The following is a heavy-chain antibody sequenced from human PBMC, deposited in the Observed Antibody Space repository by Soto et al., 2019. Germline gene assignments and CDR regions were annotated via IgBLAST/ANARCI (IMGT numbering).Heavy chain of an antibody. J-gene: IGHJ3*02. CDR3: ARGVGWMDDAFDI. CDR1: GGSISSGDYY. V-gene: IGHV4-30-4*01. CDR2: IYYSGST. Sequence: SETLSLTCTVSGGSISSGDYYWSWIRQPPGKGLEWIGYIYYSGSTYYNPSLKSRVTISVDTSKNQFSLKLSSVTAADTAVYYCARGVGWMDDAFDIWGQGTMVTVSS. D-gene: IGHD1-26*01.